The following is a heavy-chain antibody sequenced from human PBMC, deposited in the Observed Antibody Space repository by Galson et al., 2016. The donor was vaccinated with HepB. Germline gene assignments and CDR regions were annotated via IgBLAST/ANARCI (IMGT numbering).Heavy chain of an antibody. Sequence: SLRLSCAASGFTFSSYAMSWVRQAPGKGLEWVSAISGSGGSTHYADSVKGRFTISRDNSKNTLYLQMNSLRAEDTAVYFCANIAVAGTAESYFDYCGQGTLVTVSS. CDR1: GFTFSSYA. CDR3: ANIAVAGTAESYFDY. J-gene: IGHJ4*02. CDR2: ISGSGGST. V-gene: IGHV3-23*01. D-gene: IGHD6-19*01.